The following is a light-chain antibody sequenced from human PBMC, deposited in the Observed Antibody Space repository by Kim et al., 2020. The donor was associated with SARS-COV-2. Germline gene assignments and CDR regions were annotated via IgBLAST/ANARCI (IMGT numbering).Light chain of an antibody. Sequence: LSPGQRATSACRASQSVSSSHLAWYQQKPGQAPRLLIYGASRRTTGIADRFTGSGSGTDFTLSISRLEPEDFAVYYCQQYGTLPYAFGQGTKLEI. CDR3: QQYGTLPYA. V-gene: IGKV3-20*01. CDR2: GAS. CDR1: QSVSSSH. J-gene: IGKJ2*01.